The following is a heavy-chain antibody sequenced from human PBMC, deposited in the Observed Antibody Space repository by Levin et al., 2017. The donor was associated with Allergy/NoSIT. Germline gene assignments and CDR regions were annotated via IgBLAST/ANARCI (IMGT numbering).Heavy chain of an antibody. CDR3: ARNGQWLVLGGRGAFDS. J-gene: IGHJ3*02. CDR2: IYYSGST. Sequence: PSETLSLTCTVSGGSISSYYWSWIRQPPGKGLEWIGYIYYSGSTNYNPSLKSRVTISVDTSKNQFSLKLSSVTAADTAVYYCARNGQWLVLGGRGAFDSWGQGTMVTVSA. V-gene: IGHV4-59*08. CDR1: GGSISSYY. D-gene: IGHD6-19*01.